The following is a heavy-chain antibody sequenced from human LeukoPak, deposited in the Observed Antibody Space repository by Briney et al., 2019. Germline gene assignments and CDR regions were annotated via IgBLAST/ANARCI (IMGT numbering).Heavy chain of an antibody. V-gene: IGHV1-3*01. CDR2: INAGTGNR. J-gene: IGHJ4*02. Sequence: ASVKVSCKVSGYTLTELSMHWVRQAPGQRLEWMGWINAGTGNRKYSQKFQDRVTITSDTSASTAYMEMSSLRSEDTAVYYCARAPRDSSSWYVYWGQGTLVTVSS. D-gene: IGHD6-13*01. CDR3: ARAPRDSSSWYVY. CDR1: GYTLTELS.